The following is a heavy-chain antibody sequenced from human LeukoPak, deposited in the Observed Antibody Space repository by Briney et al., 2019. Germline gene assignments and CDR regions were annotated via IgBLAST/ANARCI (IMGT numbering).Heavy chain of an antibody. V-gene: IGHV1-2*02. D-gene: IGHD3-22*01. CDR1: GYTFTGYY. J-gene: IGHJ4*02. Sequence: GASVKVSCKASGYTFTGYYMHWVRQAPGQGLEWMGWINPNSGGTNYAQKFQGRVTMTRDTSISTAYMELSRLRSDDTAVYYCARSALCYYDSSGYRNFDYWGQGTLVTVSS. CDR2: INPNSGGT. CDR3: ARSALCYYDSSGYRNFDY.